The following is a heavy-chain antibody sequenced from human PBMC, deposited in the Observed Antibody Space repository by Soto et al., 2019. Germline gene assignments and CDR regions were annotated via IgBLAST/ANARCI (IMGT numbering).Heavy chain of an antibody. D-gene: IGHD6-6*01. Sequence: QVQLQESGPGLVKPSQTLSLTCTVSGGSISSGGYYWSWIRQHPGKGLEWIGYIYYSGSTYYNTSLKSRVSISVDTSKHQFSLKLSSVTAADTAVYYCAHSSGYYYYMDVWGKGTTVTVSS. V-gene: IGHV4-31*03. J-gene: IGHJ6*03. CDR3: AHSSGYYYYMDV. CDR2: IYYSGST. CDR1: GGSISSGGYY.